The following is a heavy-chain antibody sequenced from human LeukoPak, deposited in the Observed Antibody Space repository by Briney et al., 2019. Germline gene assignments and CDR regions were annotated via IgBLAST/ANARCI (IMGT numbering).Heavy chain of an antibody. CDR2: IKYAGSEK. D-gene: IGHD3-10*01. CDR3: AKDHHILWFGELRSPFDY. V-gene: IGHV3-7*03. CDR1: EFTFSNYW. J-gene: IGHJ4*02. Sequence: GGSLRLSCVGSEFTFSNYWMSWVRQAPGKGLEWVANIKYAGSEKYYAESVEGRFTISRDNANKALFLQMNSLRAEDTAVYYCAKDHHILWFGELRSPFDYWGQGTLVTVSS.